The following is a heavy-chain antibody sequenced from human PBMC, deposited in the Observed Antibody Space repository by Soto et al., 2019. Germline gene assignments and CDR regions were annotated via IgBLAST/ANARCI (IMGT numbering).Heavy chain of an antibody. CDR1: GGSVSSCSYY. Sequence: SETLSLTCTVSGGSVSSCSYYWSWIRQPPGKGLEWIGYIYYSGSTNYNPSLKSRVTISVDTSKNQFSLKLSSVTAADTAVYYCAREGVTMVRGVINNWFDPWGQGTLVTVSS. V-gene: IGHV4-61*01. CDR3: AREGVTMVRGVINNWFDP. CDR2: IYYSGST. D-gene: IGHD3-10*01. J-gene: IGHJ5*02.